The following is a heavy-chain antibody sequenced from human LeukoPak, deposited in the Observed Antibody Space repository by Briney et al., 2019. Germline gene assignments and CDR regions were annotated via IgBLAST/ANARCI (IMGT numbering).Heavy chain of an antibody. CDR2: IYPGDSDT. D-gene: IGHD6-19*01. CDR1: GYSFTSYW. CDR3: ARLVRSSGHGMDV. J-gene: IGHJ6*04. V-gene: IGHV5-51*01. Sequence: GESLKISCRGSGYSFTSYWIAWVRQMPGKALDWMGIIYPGDSDTRYSPSFQGQVTISADKSISTAYLQWSSLKASDTAMYYCARLVRSSGHGMDVWGKGTTVTVSS.